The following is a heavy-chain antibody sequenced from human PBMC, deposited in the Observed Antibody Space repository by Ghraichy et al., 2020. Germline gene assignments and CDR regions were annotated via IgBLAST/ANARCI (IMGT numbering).Heavy chain of an antibody. CDR3: ARERCSSALYYYYYGMDV. CDR1: GYTFTGYY. Sequence: ASVKVSCKASGYTFTGYYMHWVRQAPGQGLEWMGWTNPNSGGTNYAQKFQGRVTMTRDTSISTAYMELSRLRSDDTAVYYCARERCSSALYYYYYGMDVWGQGTTGTVSS. CDR2: TNPNSGGT. J-gene: IGHJ6*02. V-gene: IGHV1-2*02. D-gene: IGHD6-6*01.